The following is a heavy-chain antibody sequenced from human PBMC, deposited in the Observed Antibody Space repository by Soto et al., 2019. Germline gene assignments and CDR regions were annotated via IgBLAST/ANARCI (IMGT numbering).Heavy chain of an antibody. Sequence: PSETMSLTCTVSGGSISSYYWSWIRQTTGKGLEWIGYIYYSASTNYSPSLKSRVTISVDTSKNQFSLNLSSVTAADTAVYYCARNLPYCGGDCYSLDCWGQGTLVTVSS. V-gene: IGHV4-59*08. CDR3: ARNLPYCGGDCYSLDC. CDR2: IYYSAST. J-gene: IGHJ4*02. CDR1: GGSISSYY. D-gene: IGHD2-21*02.